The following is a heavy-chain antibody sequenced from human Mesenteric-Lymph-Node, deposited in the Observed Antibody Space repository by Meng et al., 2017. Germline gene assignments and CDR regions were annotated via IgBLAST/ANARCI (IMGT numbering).Heavy chain of an antibody. J-gene: IGHJ4*02. Sequence: GESLKISCAASGFIFSDAWMSWVRRAPGKGLEWIARIKSKTHGGTTEYSAPVNGRFSISRDDSKNTLSLEMNSLKTEDTAIYFCTKDPYVWGQGALVTVSS. CDR1: GFIFSDAW. V-gene: IGHV3-15*01. D-gene: IGHD3-10*02. CDR2: IKSKTHGGTT. CDR3: TKDPYV.